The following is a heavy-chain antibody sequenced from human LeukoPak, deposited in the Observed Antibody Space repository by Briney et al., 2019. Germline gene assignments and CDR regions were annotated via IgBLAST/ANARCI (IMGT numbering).Heavy chain of an antibody. Sequence: LPGGSLRLSCAASEFTFSSYWMGWVRQAPGKGLEWVANIKQDGSEKYYVDSVKGRFTISRDNAKNLLYLQVNSLRAEDTAVYYCARDQLWLYGRTSYYYYFYMDVWGTGTTVAVSS. J-gene: IGHJ6*03. V-gene: IGHV3-7*01. CDR2: IKQDGSEK. CDR1: EFTFSSYW. CDR3: ARDQLWLYGRTSYYYYFYMDV. D-gene: IGHD3-10*01.